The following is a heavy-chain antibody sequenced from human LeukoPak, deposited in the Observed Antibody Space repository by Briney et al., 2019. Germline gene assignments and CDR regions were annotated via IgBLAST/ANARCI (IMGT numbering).Heavy chain of an antibody. CDR2: IYYSGST. CDR1: GASISRYY. J-gene: IGHJ4*02. D-gene: IGHD3-22*01. CDR3: ATGRGYDSSGYPDY. V-gene: IGHV4-59*01. Sequence: PSETLSLTCTVSGASISRYYCNWIRQLPGKGLELIGDIYYSGSTNYNPSLKSRVTMSVDTSKNQFSLKLSSVTAADTAVYYCATGRGYDSSGYPDYWGQGTLVTVSS.